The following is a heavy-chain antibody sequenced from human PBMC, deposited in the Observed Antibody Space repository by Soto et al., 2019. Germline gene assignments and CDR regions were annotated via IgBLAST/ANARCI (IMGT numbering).Heavy chain of an antibody. D-gene: IGHD6-13*01. CDR3: ARDVIAAAGTAG. J-gene: IGHJ4*02. Sequence: ASVKVSCKAFGGTFSSYAISWVRQAPGQGLEWMGGIIPIFGTANYAQKFQGRVTITADESTSTAYMELSSLRSEDTAVYYCARDVIAAAGTAGWGQGTLVTVSS. CDR2: IIPIFGTA. V-gene: IGHV1-69*13. CDR1: GGTFSSYA.